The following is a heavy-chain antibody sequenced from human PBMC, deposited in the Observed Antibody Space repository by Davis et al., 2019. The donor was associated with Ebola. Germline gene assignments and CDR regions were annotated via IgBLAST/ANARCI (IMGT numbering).Heavy chain of an antibody. CDR2: IIPILGIA. J-gene: IGHJ6*02. V-gene: IGHV1-69*04. CDR1: GYTFTSYA. CDR3: ARDHHPTTGDYGPYYGMDV. D-gene: IGHD4-17*01. Sequence: SVKVSCKASGYTFTSYAISWVRQAPGQGLEWMGRIIPILGIANYAQKFQGRVTITADKSTSTAYMELSSLRSEDTAVYYCARDHHPTTGDYGPYYGMDVWGQGTTVTVSS.